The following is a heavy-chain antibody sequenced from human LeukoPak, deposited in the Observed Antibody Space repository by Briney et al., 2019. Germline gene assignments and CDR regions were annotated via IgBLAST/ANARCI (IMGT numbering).Heavy chain of an antibody. Sequence: GGSLRLSCAASGFTFKTYSMNWVRQAPGKGLEWVANIKQDGSEKYYVDLVKGRFTISRDNTRNSLYLQMNSLRAEDTAVYYCTRGTPFGAYWGQGTLVTVSS. D-gene: IGHD3-3*01. CDR3: TRGTPFGAY. J-gene: IGHJ4*02. CDR2: IKQDGSEK. V-gene: IGHV3-7*03. CDR1: GFTFKTYS.